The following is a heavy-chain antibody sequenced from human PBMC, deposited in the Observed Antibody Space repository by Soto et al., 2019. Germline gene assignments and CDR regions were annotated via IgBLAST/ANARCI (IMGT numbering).Heavy chain of an antibody. V-gene: IGHV1-18*01. D-gene: IGHD2-15*01. CDR3: ARDGGYCSGGSCYVYYYYGMDV. J-gene: IGHJ6*02. CDR1: GYTFTSYG. CDR2: ISAYNGNT. Sequence: ASVKVSCKASGYTFTSYGISWVRQAPGQGLEWMGWISAYNGNTNYAQKLQGRVTMTTDTSTSTAYMELRRLRSDDTAVYYCARDGGYCSGGSCYVYYYYGMDVWGQGTTVTVSS.